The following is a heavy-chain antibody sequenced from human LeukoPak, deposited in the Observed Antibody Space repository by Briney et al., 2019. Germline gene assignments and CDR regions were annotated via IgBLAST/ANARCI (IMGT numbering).Heavy chain of an antibody. CDR3: ARDGEYCSSTSCYYGADY. D-gene: IGHD2-2*01. Sequence: SVKVSCKASGGTFSSYAISWVRQAPGQGLEWMGGIIPIFGTANYAQKFQGRVTITADESTSTAYMELSSLRSEDTAVYYCARDGEYCSSTSCYYGADYWGQGTLVTVSS. V-gene: IGHV1-69*01. CDR2: IIPIFGTA. CDR1: GGTFSSYA. J-gene: IGHJ4*02.